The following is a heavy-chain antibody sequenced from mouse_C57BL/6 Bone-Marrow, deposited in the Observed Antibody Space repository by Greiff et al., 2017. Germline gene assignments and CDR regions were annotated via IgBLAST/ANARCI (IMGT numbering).Heavy chain of an antibody. CDR3: ARGWLLGWFAY. CDR2: IYPGNGDT. J-gene: IGHJ3*01. D-gene: IGHD2-3*01. CDR1: GYTFTSYN. Sequence: ESGAELVRPGASVKMSCKASGYTFTSYNMHWVKQTPRQGLEWIGAIYPGNGDTSYNQKFKGKATLTVDQSSSTAYMQLRSLTSEDSAVYFCARGWLLGWFAYCGQGTLVTVSA. V-gene: IGHV1-12*01.